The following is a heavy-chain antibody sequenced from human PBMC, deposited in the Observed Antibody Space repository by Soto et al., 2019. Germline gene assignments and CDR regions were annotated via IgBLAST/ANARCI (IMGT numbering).Heavy chain of an antibody. J-gene: IGHJ5*02. CDR3: ARSVYSTSSWVWFDP. CDR1: GFSLSDATMG. D-gene: IGHD6-6*01. V-gene: IGHV2-26*01. CDR2: SFSNGDR. Sequence: QVTLKESGPVLVKPTETLTLTCSVSGFSLSDATMGVSWIRQPPGKALEWLAHSFSNGDRSYSASLRSRLTISKDTSKSQVVLTMTNVDPVDTATYYCARSVYSTSSWVWFDPWGQGTLVTVSS.